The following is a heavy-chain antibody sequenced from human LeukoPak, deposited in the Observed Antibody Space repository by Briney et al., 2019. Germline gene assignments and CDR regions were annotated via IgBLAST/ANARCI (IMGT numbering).Heavy chain of an antibody. J-gene: IGHJ4*02. CDR2: ISYDGSNK. CDR3: AKEGVAYYYDSSGYSHFDY. CDR1: GFTFTDFY. D-gene: IGHD3-22*01. V-gene: IGHV3-30*18. Sequence: GGSLRLSCAASGFTFTDFYMSWIRQAPGKGLEWVAVISYDGSNKYYADSVKGRFTISRDNSKNTLYLQMNSLRAEDTAVYYCAKEGVAYYYDSSGYSHFDYWGQGTLVTVSS.